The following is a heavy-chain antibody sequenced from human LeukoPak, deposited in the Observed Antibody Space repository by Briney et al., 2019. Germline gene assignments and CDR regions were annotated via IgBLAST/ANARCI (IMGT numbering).Heavy chain of an antibody. CDR3: ARDGITIFVVVITPYFDY. Sequence: SLRLSCSAAGFTFSSNSMSSVRQAPGKWLELVSSISSSISDIYYADTVKCRFKISRDNAKNSLYLKMNSLRAADTAVYDCARDGITIFVVVITPYFDYWGQGTLVTVSS. CDR1: GFTFSSNS. D-gene: IGHD3-3*01. V-gene: IGHV3-21*01. CDR2: ISSSISDI. J-gene: IGHJ4*02.